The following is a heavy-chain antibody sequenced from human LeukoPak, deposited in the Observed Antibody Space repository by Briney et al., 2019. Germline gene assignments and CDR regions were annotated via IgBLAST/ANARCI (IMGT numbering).Heavy chain of an antibody. Sequence: GGSLRLSCAASGFTVSNNFMTWVRQSPGKGLEYVSVIYAGSVTYYADSVKGRFTISRDNSKNTLYLQMNSLRAEDTAVYYCAKPLLSTYYYDSSGPSDAFDIWGQGTMVTVSS. V-gene: IGHV3-53*01. CDR3: AKPLLSTYYYDSSGPSDAFDI. CDR2: IYAGSVT. J-gene: IGHJ3*02. CDR1: GFTVSNNF. D-gene: IGHD3-22*01.